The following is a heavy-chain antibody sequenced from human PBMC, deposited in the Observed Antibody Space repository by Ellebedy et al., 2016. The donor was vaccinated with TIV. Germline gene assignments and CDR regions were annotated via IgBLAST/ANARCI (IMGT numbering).Heavy chain of an antibody. D-gene: IGHD2-2*02. Sequence: SETLSLXCTVSGGSISSGGYYWSWIRQRPGKGLEWIGYIYSSGSTYYHPSLKSRIIISVDTSNNQFSLKLSSVTAADTAVYHCARGHIVVVPAAIRGGWFDPWGQGAQVTVSA. CDR2: IYSSGST. CDR1: GGSISSGGYY. J-gene: IGHJ5*02. V-gene: IGHV4-31*03. CDR3: ARGHIVVVPAAIRGGWFDP.